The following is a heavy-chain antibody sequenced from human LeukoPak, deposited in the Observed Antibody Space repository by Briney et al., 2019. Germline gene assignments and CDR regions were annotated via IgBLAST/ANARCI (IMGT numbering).Heavy chain of an antibody. CDR1: GFTFSSYA. J-gene: IGHJ4*02. V-gene: IGHV3-23*01. CDR3: ALTPRDYDFWSGYYLDY. D-gene: IGHD3-3*01. Sequence: PGGSLRLSCAASGFTFSSYAMSWVRQAPGKGLQWVSAISGSGGSTYYADSVKGRFTISRDNSKNTLYLQMNSLRAEDTAVYYCALTPRDYDFWSGYYLDYWGQGTLVTVSS. CDR2: ISGSGGST.